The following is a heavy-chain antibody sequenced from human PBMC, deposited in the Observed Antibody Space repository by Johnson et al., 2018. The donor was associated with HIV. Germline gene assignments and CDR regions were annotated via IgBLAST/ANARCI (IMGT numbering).Heavy chain of an antibody. D-gene: IGHD1-26*01. CDR3: ARGRGLSGSRVKACDI. CDR1: GFAFSDYY. Sequence: VQLVESGGGLVKPGGSLRLSCAVSGFAFSDYYMSWIRQAPGKGLEWVSYISSSGGAIFYADSVKGRFTISRDNAKHSLSLQMNSLRVDDTAVYYCARGRGLSGSRVKACDIWGQGTLVTVSS. CDR2: ISSSGGAI. V-gene: IGHV3-11*04. J-gene: IGHJ3*02.